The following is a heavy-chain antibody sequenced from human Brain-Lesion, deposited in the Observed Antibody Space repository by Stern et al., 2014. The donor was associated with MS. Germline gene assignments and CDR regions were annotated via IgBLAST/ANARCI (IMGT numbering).Heavy chain of an antibody. J-gene: IGHJ4*02. Sequence: VQLVESGPGLVKPSGTLSLTCAVSGASISSGNWWSWVRQSPGKRLAWIGEMYHSGITNYNPSLESRVSISIDKSKNQFSLKVYSLTAADTAVYYCASNRGSGSFFDSWGQGSLVTVSS. V-gene: IGHV4-4*02. D-gene: IGHD1-26*01. CDR2: MYHSGIT. CDR3: ASNRGSGSFFDS. CDR1: GASISSGNW.